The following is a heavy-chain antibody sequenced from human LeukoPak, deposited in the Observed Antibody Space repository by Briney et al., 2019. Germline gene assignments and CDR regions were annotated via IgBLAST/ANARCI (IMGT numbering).Heavy chain of an antibody. CDR3: AREASYDFWSGYYTGFDY. V-gene: IGHV4-61*02. CDR2: IYTSGST. CDR1: GGSISSGSYY. D-gene: IGHD3-3*01. Sequence: SETLSLTCTVSGGSISSGSYYWSWIRQPAGKGLEWIGRIYTSGSTNYNPSLKSRVTISVDTSKNQFSLKLSSVTAADTAVYYCAREASYDFWSGYYTGFDYWGQGTLVTVSS. J-gene: IGHJ4*02.